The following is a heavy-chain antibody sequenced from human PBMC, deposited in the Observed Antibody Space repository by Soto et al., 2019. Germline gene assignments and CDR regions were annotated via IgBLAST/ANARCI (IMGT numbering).Heavy chain of an antibody. Sequence: GGSLRLSCAASGFTFINYAMSWVRQAPGKGLEWVSALPERGSSPYYADSVKGRFTISRDNSKNSLYLQMNSLRAEDTAVYYCEKMMCGSYASTFVMAAWAQGT. J-gene: IGHJ5*01. CDR3: EKMMCGSYASTFVMAA. V-gene: IGHV3-23*01. CDR2: LPERGSSP. CDR1: GFTFINYA. D-gene: IGHD3-22*01.